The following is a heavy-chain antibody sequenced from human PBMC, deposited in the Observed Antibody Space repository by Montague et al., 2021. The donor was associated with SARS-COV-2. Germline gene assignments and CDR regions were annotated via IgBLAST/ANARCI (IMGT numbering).Heavy chain of an antibody. V-gene: IGHV4-59*01. Sequence: SETLSLTCTVSGDSISSYYWCWIRQPPGKGLEWIGYIYYGGSTNXNPSLKSRVTISVDTSKNQFSLKLSSVTAADTAVYYCARGSGWMGNAFDIWGQGTMVTVSS. CDR2: IYYGGST. CDR1: GDSISSYY. D-gene: IGHD6-19*01. J-gene: IGHJ3*02. CDR3: ARGSGWMGNAFDI.